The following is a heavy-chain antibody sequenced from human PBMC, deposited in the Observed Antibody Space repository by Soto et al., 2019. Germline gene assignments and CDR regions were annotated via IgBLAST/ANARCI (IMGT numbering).Heavy chain of an antibody. CDR2: IRSKAYGGTT. CDR1: GFTFGDYA. V-gene: IGHV3-49*03. J-gene: IGHJ6*02. CDR3: TRDRVTMIVVVITKDYYYGMDV. D-gene: IGHD3-22*01. Sequence: GGSLRLSCTASGFTFGDYAMSWFRQAPGKGLEWVGFIRSKAYGGTTEYAASVKGRFTISRDDSKSIAYLQMNSLKTEDTAVYYCTRDRVTMIVVVITKDYYYGMDVWGQGTTVSVSS.